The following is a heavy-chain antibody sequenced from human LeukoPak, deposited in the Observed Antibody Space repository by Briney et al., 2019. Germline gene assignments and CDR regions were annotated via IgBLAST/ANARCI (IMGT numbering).Heavy chain of an antibody. V-gene: IGHV3-33*06. CDR1: GFTFSSYG. D-gene: IGHD6-13*01. J-gene: IGHJ4*02. CDR3: AKVNSSSSQFFDY. CDR2: IWYDGSNK. Sequence: GGSLRLSCAASGFTFSSYGMHWVRQAPGKGLEWVAVIWYDGSNKYYADSVKGRFTISRDNSKNTLYLQMNSLRAEDTAEYYCAKVNSSSSQFFDYWGQGTLVTVSS.